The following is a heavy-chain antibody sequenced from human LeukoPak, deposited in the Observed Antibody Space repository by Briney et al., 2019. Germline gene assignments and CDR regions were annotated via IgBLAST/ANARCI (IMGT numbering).Heavy chain of an antibody. CDR2: IYYSGST. J-gene: IGHJ3*02. V-gene: IGHV4-34*01. CDR3: ARRGGSYYSGAFDI. Sequence: SETLSLTCAVYGGSFSGYYWSWIRQPPGKGLEWIGSIYYSGSTYYNPSLKSRVTISVDTSKNQFSLKLSSVTAADTAVYYCARRGGSYYSGAFDIWGQGTMVTVSS. D-gene: IGHD1-26*01. CDR1: GGSFSGYY.